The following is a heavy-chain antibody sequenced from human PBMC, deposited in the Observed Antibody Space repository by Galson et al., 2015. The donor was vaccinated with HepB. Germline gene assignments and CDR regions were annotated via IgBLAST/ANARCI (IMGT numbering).Heavy chain of an antibody. V-gene: IGHV1-18*01. CDR2: ISAYNGNT. D-gene: IGHD3-22*01. J-gene: IGHJ4*02. CDR1: GYTFTSYG. Sequence: SVKVSCKASGYTFTSYGISWVRQAPGQGLEWMGWISAYNGNTNYAQKLQGRVTMTTDTSTSTAYMGLRSLRSDDTAVYYCARRVSGGYYLPYYFDYWGQGTLGTVSS. CDR3: ARRVSGGYYLPYYFDY.